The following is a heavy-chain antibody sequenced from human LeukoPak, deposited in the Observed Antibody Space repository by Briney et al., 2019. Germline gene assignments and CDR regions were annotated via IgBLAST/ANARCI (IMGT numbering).Heavy chain of an antibody. CDR3: ARYIVGSMSDY. CDR2: IVYSGST. Sequence: SETLSLTCTVSGGSISSSNYYWGWIRQPPGKGLDWIGSIVYSGSTNYNPSLGSRATISVDRSKNQFSLKLSSVTATDTAVYYCARYIVGSMSDYWGQGTLVTVSS. CDR1: GGSISSSNYY. V-gene: IGHV4-39*01. J-gene: IGHJ4*02. D-gene: IGHD1-26*01.